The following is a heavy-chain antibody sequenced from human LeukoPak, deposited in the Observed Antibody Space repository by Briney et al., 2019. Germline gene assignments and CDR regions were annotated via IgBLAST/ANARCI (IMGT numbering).Heavy chain of an antibody. V-gene: IGHV3-7*01. CDR1: GFSFSTFT. D-gene: IGHD6-19*01. CDR3: ARVSQSSGWSRGGVDY. Sequence: GGSLRLSCEVSGFSFSTFTMSWVRQAPGKGLEWVAIMKEDGSQIYYVDSVKGRFSISRDNAKNTLYLQMNSLRAEDTAVYYCARVSQSSGWSRGGVDYWGQGTLVTVSS. J-gene: IGHJ4*02. CDR2: MKEDGSQI.